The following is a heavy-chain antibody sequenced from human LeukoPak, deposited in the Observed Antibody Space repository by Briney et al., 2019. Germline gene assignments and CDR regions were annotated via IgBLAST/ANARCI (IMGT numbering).Heavy chain of an antibody. CDR1: GFTFSAYS. CDR2: ISNTGKYI. J-gene: IGHJ4*02. V-gene: IGHV3-21*01. CDR3: ARLQGDSGWYYFDY. Sequence: PEGSLRLSCAASGFTFSAYSVNWVRQAPGKGLEWVSSISNTGKYIYYADSLKGRFTISRDNAKNSLYLQLNSLRAEDTAVYYCARLQGDSGWYYFDYWGQGTLVTVSS. D-gene: IGHD6-19*01.